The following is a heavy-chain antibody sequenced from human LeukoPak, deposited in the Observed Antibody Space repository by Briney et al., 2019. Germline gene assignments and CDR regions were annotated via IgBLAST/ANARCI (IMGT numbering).Heavy chain of an antibody. V-gene: IGHV1-2*02. Sequence: ASVKVSCKASGYTFTGYYMHWVRQAPGQGLEWMGWINPNSGGTNYAQKFQGRVTMTRDTSISTAYMELSRLRSDDTAVYYCARLFDYYDSSVGYWGQGTLVTVSS. CDR1: GYTFTGYY. CDR2: INPNSGGT. J-gene: IGHJ4*02. CDR3: ARLFDYYDSSVGY. D-gene: IGHD3-22*01.